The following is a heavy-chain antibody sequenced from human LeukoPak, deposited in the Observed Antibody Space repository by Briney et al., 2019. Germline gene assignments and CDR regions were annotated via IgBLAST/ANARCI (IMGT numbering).Heavy chain of an antibody. CDR2: INHSGST. D-gene: IGHD2-2*01. J-gene: IGHJ5*02. CDR1: GGSFSGYY. V-gene: IGHV4-34*01. Sequence: SETLSLTCAVYGGSFSGYYWSWIRQLPGKGLEWIGEINHSGSTNYNPSLKSRVTISVDTSKNQFSLKLSSVTAADTAVYYCARGPSIVVVRFDPWGQGTLVTVSS. CDR3: ARGPSIVVVRFDP.